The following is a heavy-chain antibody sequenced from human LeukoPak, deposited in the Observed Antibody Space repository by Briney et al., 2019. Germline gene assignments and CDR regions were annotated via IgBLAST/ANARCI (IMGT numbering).Heavy chain of an antibody. D-gene: IGHD3-22*01. V-gene: IGHV1-69*13. CDR3: ATVPYDSSGYYLSDAFDI. CDR2: IIPIFGTA. J-gene: IGHJ3*02. CDR1: GGTFSSYA. Sequence: SVKVSCKASGGTFSSYAISWVRQAPGQGLEWMGGIIPIFGTANYAQKFQGRVTITADESTSTAYMELSSLRSEDTAVYYCATVPYDSSGYYLSDAFDIWGQGTMVTVSS.